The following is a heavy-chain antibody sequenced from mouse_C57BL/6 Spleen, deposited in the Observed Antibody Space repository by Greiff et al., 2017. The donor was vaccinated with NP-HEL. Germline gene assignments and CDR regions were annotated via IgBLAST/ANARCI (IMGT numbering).Heavy chain of an antibody. CDR2: ISSGSSTI. CDR1: GFTFSDYG. V-gene: IGHV5-17*01. CDR3: ARPRYYFDY. Sequence: EVKVVESGGGLVKPGGSLKLSCAASGFTFSDYGMHWVRQAPEKGLEWVAYISSGSSTIYYPDTVTGRFTISSDNAKNTLFLQMTSLRSEDTAMYYCARPRYYFDYWGQGTTLTVSS. J-gene: IGHJ2*01.